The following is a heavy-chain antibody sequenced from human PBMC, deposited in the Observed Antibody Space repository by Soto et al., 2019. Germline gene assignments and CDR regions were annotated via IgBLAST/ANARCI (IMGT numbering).Heavy chain of an antibody. Sequence: SETLSLTCTVSGGSISSSSYYWGWIRQPPGKGLEWIGSIYYSGSTYYNPSLKSRVTISLDTSKNQFSLKLSSVTAADTAVYYCARQLEADFWSGYAPALYYYYMDVWGKGTTVTVSS. D-gene: IGHD3-3*01. CDR3: ARQLEADFWSGYAPALYYYYMDV. J-gene: IGHJ6*03. CDR1: GGSISSSSYY. V-gene: IGHV4-39*01. CDR2: IYYSGST.